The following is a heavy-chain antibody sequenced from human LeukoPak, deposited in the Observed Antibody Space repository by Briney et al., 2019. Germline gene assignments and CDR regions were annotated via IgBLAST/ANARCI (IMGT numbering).Heavy chain of an antibody. Sequence: SATLSLTCTVSGDSISSYYWSWIRQPAGKGLEWIGRIHPSGSTNYNPSLKSRVTLSVDTSKNQFSLKLSSVTAADTAVYYCARGPPPDFDYWGRGTLVTVSS. CDR3: ARGPPPDFDY. V-gene: IGHV4-4*07. CDR2: IHPSGST. J-gene: IGHJ4*02. CDR1: GDSISSYY.